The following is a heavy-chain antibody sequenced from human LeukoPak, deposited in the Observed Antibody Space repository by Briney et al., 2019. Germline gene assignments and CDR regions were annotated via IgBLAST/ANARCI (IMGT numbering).Heavy chain of an antibody. D-gene: IGHD2-15*01. J-gene: IGHJ4*02. CDR3: ARDGAKYCSGGSCYGY. Sequence: GGSLRLSCAASGFTVSSNYMSWVRQAPGKGLEWVSVIYSGGSTYYADSVKGRFTISRDNSKNTLYLQMNSLSAEDTAVYYCARDGAKYCSGGSCYGYWGQGTLVTVSS. V-gene: IGHV3-53*01. CDR2: IYSGGST. CDR1: GFTVSSNY.